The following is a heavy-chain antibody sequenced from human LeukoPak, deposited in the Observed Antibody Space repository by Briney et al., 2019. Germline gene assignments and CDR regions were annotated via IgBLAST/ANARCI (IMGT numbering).Heavy chain of an antibody. D-gene: IGHD2-2*01. CDR2: IYYSGST. CDR3: ARGWVVPVFDY. V-gene: IGHV4-39*01. J-gene: IGHJ4*02. CDR1: GGSISSSSYY. Sequence: SETLSLTCTVSGGSISSSSYYWGWIRQPPGKGLECIGSIYYSGSTYYNPSLKSRVTISVDTSKNQFSPKRSSMTAADTAVYYCARGWVVPVFDYWGQGTLVTVSS.